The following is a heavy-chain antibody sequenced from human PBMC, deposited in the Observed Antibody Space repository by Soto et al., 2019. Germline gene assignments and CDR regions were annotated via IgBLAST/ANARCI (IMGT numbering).Heavy chain of an antibody. CDR1: GGSFSGYY. D-gene: IGHD3-16*01. CDR2: INHSGST. J-gene: IGHJ5*02. V-gene: IGHV4-34*01. Sequence: SETLSLTCAGYGGSFSGYYWSWIRQPPGKGLEWIGEINHSGSTNYNPSLKSRVIISVDTSKNQFSVRLSSVTAADTAVYYCERAYYDTKGYSLDPWGLGTLVTGSS. CDR3: ERAYYDTKGYSLDP.